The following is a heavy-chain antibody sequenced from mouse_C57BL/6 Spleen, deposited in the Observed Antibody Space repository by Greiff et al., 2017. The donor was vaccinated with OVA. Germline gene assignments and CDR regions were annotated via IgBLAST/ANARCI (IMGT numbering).Heavy chain of an antibody. CDR2: IYPGSGST. V-gene: IGHV1-55*01. CDR3: ARGVYKDYYAMDY. J-gene: IGHJ4*01. Sequence: QVQLQQPGAELVKPGSSVKMSCKASGYTFTSYWITWVKQRPGQGLDWIGDIYPGSGSTNYNEKFKSKATLTVDTSSSTAYMQLSSLTSEDSAVYYCARGVYKDYYAMDYWGQGTSVTVSS. CDR1: GYTFTSYW.